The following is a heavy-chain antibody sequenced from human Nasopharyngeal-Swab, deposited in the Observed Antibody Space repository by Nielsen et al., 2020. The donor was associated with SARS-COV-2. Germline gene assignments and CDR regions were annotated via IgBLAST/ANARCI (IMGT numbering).Heavy chain of an antibody. Sequence: GESLKISCAASGFTFSSYSMNWVRQAPGKGLEWVSFISSSSSYIYYADSVKGRFTISRDNAKNSLYLQMNSLRAEDTAVYYCARGGNSVYWGQGTLVTVSS. CDR3: ARGGNSVY. CDR2: ISSSSSYI. D-gene: IGHD4-23*01. V-gene: IGHV3-21*01. J-gene: IGHJ4*02. CDR1: GFTFSSYS.